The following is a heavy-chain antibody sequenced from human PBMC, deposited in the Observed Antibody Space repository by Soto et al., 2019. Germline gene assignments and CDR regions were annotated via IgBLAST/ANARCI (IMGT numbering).Heavy chain of an antibody. CDR1: GGTFSNFA. CDR3: ARSSGGEPIGVIVRGPVFAP. J-gene: IGHJ5*02. Sequence: QVHLVQSGAEVKKPGSSVTVSCKASGGTFSNFAITWVRQAPGQGREWVGGIVPFFGRADYARKFEGRVTISADASTKIGYLELRGLRPDDTAIYFCARSSGGEPIGVIVRGPVFAPWGQGTLVTVS. D-gene: IGHD3-3*01. V-gene: IGHV1-69*01. CDR2: IVPFFGRA.